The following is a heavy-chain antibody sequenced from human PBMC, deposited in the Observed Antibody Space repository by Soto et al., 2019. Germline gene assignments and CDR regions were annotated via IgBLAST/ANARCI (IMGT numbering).Heavy chain of an antibody. Sequence: QVQLQQWGAGLLKPSETLSLPCAVYGGSVSGYYWSWLRQPPGKGLDWIGEINHSGITNYIPSLKIRVSISVDTSKNNFSLKLSSVTAEVTAVYYCARGPTHSYCYGSCDYWGQYTLVTVSS. CDR1: GGSVSGYY. CDR2: INHSGIT. V-gene: IGHV4-34*01. CDR3: ARGPTHSYCYGSCDY. J-gene: IGHJ4*02. D-gene: IGHD5-18*01.